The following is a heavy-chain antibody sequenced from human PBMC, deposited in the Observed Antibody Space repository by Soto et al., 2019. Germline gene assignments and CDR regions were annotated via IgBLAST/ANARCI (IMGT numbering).Heavy chain of an antibody. CDR1: GFTVSSYG. V-gene: IGHV3-30*03. Sequence: QVQLEESGGGVVQPGRSLRLSCAVSGFTVSSYGMHWVRQAPGKGLEWVAVISRDGRTTFYADSVKGRFTISKDNSRNTLFLEMSSLRDDDMAVYYCTGEVASGYWGQGTLVTVSS. CDR3: TGEVASGY. J-gene: IGHJ4*02. CDR2: ISRDGRTT. D-gene: IGHD2-8*02.